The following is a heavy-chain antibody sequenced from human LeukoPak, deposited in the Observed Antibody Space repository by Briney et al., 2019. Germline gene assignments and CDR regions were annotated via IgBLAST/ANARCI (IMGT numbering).Heavy chain of an antibody. CDR2: INPSGGST. CDR1: GYTFTSYY. V-gene: IGHV1-46*01. D-gene: IGHD2-2*01. CDR3: ARGGWVPAYYYYGMDV. Sequence: ASVKVSCKASGYTFTSYYMHWVRQAPGQGLEWMGIINPSGGSTSYAQKFQGRVTMTRDTSTSTVYMELSSLRSEDTAVYYCARGGWVPAYYYYGMDVWGQGTLVTVSS. J-gene: IGHJ6*02.